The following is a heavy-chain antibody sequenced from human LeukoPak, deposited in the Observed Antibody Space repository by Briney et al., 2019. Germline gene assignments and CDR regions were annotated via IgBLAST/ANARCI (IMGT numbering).Heavy chain of an antibody. CDR2: ISYDGSNK. V-gene: IGHV3-30-3*01. CDR3: ARDLFPSTRAYYYYGMDV. Sequence: PGGSLRLSCAASGFTFSSYAMHWVRQAPGKGLEWVAVISYDGSNKYYADSVKGRFTISRDNSKNTLYLQMNSLRAEDTAVYYCARDLFPSTRAYYYYGMDVWGQGTTVTVSS. D-gene: IGHD2/OR15-2a*01. CDR1: GFTFSSYA. J-gene: IGHJ6*02.